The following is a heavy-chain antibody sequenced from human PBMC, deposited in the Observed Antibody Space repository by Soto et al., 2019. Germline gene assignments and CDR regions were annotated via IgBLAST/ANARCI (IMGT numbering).Heavy chain of an antibody. D-gene: IGHD6-13*01. CDR2: ISSSSSYI. J-gene: IGHJ6*02. Sequence: EVQLVESGGGLVKPGGSRRLSCAASGFTFSSYSMNWVRQAPGKGLEWFSSISSSSSYIYYADSVKGRFTISRDNAKNSLYLQMPSLRAEDTAVYYCASTLYSRSWYDGRDFWGQGSTVTVSS. CDR3: ASTLYSRSWYDGRDF. V-gene: IGHV3-21*01. CDR1: GFTFSSYS.